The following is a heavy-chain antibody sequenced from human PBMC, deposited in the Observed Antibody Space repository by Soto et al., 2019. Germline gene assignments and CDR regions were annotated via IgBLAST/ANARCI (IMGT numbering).Heavy chain of an antibody. Sequence: QVQLVQSGAEVKKPGASVKLSCRTSGYTFTHYYIHWVRQTPGQGLEWLGIINPASGSTNYAQDFQGRVPLTMDTSTTTVYMDLSGLRAEDTAIFYCARDLAAGDHWCQGTLVTVSS. D-gene: IGHD6-13*01. CDR1: GYTFTHYY. CDR2: INPASGST. J-gene: IGHJ4*02. CDR3: ARDLAAGDH. V-gene: IGHV1-46*01.